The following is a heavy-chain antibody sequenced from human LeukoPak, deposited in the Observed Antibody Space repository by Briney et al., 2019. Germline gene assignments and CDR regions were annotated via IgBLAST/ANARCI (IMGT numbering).Heavy chain of an antibody. CDR2: MSSSGTTI. D-gene: IGHD2-21*01. CDR3: ARSLIPLGMDV. CDR1: RFILSRCD. Sequence: GGSLSLLCGPWRFILSRCDELWARQAPGKGLEWVSYMSSSGTTIHYVDSVKGRFRNSRDNAKNTVYLEMNSLRSEDTAVYYCARSLIPLGMDVWGQGTTVTVSS. J-gene: IGHJ6*02. V-gene: IGHV3-48*03.